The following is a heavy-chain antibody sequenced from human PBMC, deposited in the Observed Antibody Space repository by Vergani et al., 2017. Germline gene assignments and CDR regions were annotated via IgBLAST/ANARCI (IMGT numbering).Heavy chain of an antibody. CDR2: IWYDGSNK. CDR3: ARDHGDYYDSSGYYAGDAFDI. CDR1: GFTFSSYG. J-gene: IGHJ3*02. Sequence: QVQLVESGGGVVQPGRSLRLSCAASGFTFSSYGMHWVRQAPGKGLEWVAVIWYDGSNKYYADSVKGRFTISRDNSKNTLYLQMNSLRAEDTAVYYCARDHGDYYDSSGYYAGDAFDIWGQGTMVTVSS. V-gene: IGHV3-33*01. D-gene: IGHD3-22*01.